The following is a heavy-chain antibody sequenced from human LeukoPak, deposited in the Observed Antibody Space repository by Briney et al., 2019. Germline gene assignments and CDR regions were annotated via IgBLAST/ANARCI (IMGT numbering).Heavy chain of an antibody. Sequence: SETLSLTCTVSGDSISSYYWSWIRQPPGKGLEWIGYIYYSGSTNYNPSLKSRVTISVDTSKNQFSQKLSSVTAADTAVYYCARSGYRYGADASEIWGQGTMVTVSS. CDR2: IYYSGST. V-gene: IGHV4-59*01. J-gene: IGHJ3*02. CDR3: ARSGYRYGADASEI. CDR1: GDSISSYY. D-gene: IGHD5-18*01.